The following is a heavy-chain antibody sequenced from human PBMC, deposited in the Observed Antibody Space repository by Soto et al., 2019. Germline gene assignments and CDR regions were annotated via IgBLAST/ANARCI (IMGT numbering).Heavy chain of an antibody. Sequence: EVQLLESGGGLVQPGGSLRLSCAASGFTFSSYAMSWVGQAPGRGLEWVSAISGSGGSTYYADSVKGRFTISRDNSKNTLYLQMNSLRAEDTAVYYCAKVGVIVVVPEYWGQGTLVTVSS. CDR2: ISGSGGST. CDR1: GFTFSSYA. CDR3: AKVGVIVVVPEY. D-gene: IGHD2-2*01. J-gene: IGHJ4*02. V-gene: IGHV3-23*01.